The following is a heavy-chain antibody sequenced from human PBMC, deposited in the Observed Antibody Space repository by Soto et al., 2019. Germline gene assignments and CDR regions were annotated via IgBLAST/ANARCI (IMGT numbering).Heavy chain of an antibody. CDR3: TRGPLGWFDP. J-gene: IGHJ5*02. Sequence: GGSLRLSCAASGFTVSSNYLNWVRQAPGKGLEWVSVIHSGGSTDYADSVKGRFTISRDNSKNTLFLQMNSLRAEDTAVYYCTRGPLGWFDPWGQGA. CDR1: GFTVSSNY. CDR2: IHSGGST. V-gene: IGHV3-66*01.